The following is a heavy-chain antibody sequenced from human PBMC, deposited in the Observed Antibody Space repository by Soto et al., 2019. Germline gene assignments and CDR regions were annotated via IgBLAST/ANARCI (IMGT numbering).Heavy chain of an antibody. Sequence: QITLKESGPTLVKPTQTLTLTCTFSGFSLSTSGAGVAWIRQPQVKALEWLALIYWDYAKRYSPSLKSRLTITKDTSKNQVVLTMTNMDPVDTATYYCAHRLWFYFDYWGQGTLVTVSS. CDR1: GFSLSTSGAG. J-gene: IGHJ4*02. V-gene: IGHV2-5*02. CDR3: AHRLWFYFDY. D-gene: IGHD3-10*01. CDR2: IYWDYAK.